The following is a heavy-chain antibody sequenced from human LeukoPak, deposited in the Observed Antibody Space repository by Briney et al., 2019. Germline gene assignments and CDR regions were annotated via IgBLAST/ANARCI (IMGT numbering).Heavy chain of an antibody. D-gene: IGHD3-10*01. CDR2: ISSSGSTI. CDR3: AREGMVRGGHCDY. V-gene: IGHV3-48*03. Sequence: PGGSLRLSCAASGFTFSSYEMNWVRQAPGKGLEWVSYISSSGSTIYYEDSVKGRFTISRDNAKNSLYLQMNSLRAEDTAVYYCAREGMVRGGHCDYWGQGTLVTVSS. J-gene: IGHJ4*02. CDR1: GFTFSSYE.